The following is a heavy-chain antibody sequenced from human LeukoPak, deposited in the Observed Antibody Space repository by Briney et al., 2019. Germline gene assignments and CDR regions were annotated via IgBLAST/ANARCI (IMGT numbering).Heavy chain of an antibody. Sequence: LETLSLTCTVSGGSISSSSYYWGWLRQPPGQGLEGIGSIYYSGSTYHNPSPKSRVTISVDTSKNQFSLKLSSVTAADTAVYYCASFHGDNLLRPYYYYMDVWGKGTTVTVSS. CDR1: GGSISSSSYY. CDR3: ASFHGDNLLRPYYYYMDV. V-gene: IGHV4-39*01. D-gene: IGHD4-23*01. J-gene: IGHJ6*03. CDR2: IYYSGST.